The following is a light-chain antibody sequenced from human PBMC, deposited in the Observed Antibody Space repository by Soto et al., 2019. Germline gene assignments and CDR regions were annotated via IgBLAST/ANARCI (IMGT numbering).Light chain of an antibody. CDR2: EAS. J-gene: IGKJ1*01. V-gene: IGKV1-5*03. CDR3: QQYNSYPWT. Sequence: DIRMTQSPSPLSASLGDRSASAGGASQSISSGFAWYQQKPGKAPKLLIYEASSLASGVPDRFSGSGSGTEFTLTISSLEPDDFATYYCQQYNSYPWTFGQGTKVDIK. CDR1: QSISSG.